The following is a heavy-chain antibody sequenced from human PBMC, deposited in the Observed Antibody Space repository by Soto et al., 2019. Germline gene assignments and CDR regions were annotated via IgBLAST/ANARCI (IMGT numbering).Heavy chain of an antibody. D-gene: IGHD2-8*02. Sequence: SETLSLTCTVSGASITGTSYWSWIRQPAGKGLEWIGRFSLSGTTNYNPSLRSRVTMSADVSKNQFSLRLTSVTAADTALYYCARGMTPPGAPAWYYFDSWGQGXLVTVYS. J-gene: IGHJ4*02. CDR2: FSLSGTT. V-gene: IGHV4-4*07. CDR1: GASITGTSY. CDR3: ARGMTPPGAPAWYYFDS.